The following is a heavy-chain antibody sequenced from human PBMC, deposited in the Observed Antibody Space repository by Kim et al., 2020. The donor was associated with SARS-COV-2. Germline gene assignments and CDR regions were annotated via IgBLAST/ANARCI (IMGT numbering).Heavy chain of an antibody. Sequence: GGSLRLSCAASGFTFSSHAFHWVRQAPGKGLEWVAFISHDGSNKYYADSVKGRFTISRDNSKNTLYLQMNSLRAEDTAVYYCARDGRYYDHRSGYINDDAFDIWGQGTMVTVSS. CDR3: ARDGRYYDHRSGYINDDAFDI. CDR2: ISHDGSNK. V-gene: IGHV3-30*04. CDR1: GFTFSSHA. D-gene: IGHD3-22*01. J-gene: IGHJ3*02.